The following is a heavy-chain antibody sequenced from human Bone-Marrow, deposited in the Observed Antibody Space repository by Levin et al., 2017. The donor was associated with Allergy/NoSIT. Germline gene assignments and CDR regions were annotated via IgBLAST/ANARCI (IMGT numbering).Heavy chain of an antibody. V-gene: IGHV3-21*01. J-gene: IGHJ6*02. CDR2: INSGSTDI. D-gene: IGHD3-9*01. Sequence: GGSLRLSCAASGFNFSTYNMNWVRQAPGKALEWVSSINSGSTDIYYADSLKGRFTISRDNAENSLYLQMNGLRAGDTAVYYCARDRTYGILRNHGMDVWGQGTTVTVSS. CDR1: GFNFSTYN. CDR3: ARDRTYGILRNHGMDV.